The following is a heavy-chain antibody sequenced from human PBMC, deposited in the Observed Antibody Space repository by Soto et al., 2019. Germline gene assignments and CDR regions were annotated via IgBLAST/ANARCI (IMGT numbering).Heavy chain of an antibody. CDR2: IYYSGST. CDR3: ARWADYGDYVGYFDY. J-gene: IGHJ4*02. CDR1: VGSISSYY. Sequence: QVQLQESGPGLVKPSETLSLTCTVSVGSISSYYWSWIRQPPGKGLEWIGYIYYSGSTNYNPSLKSRVTISVDTSKNQFSLKLSSVTAADTAVYYCARWADYGDYVGYFDYWGQGTLVTVSS. D-gene: IGHD4-17*01. V-gene: IGHV4-59*01.